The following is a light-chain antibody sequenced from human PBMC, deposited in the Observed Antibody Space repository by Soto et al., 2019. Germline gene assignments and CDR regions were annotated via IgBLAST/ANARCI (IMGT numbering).Light chain of an antibody. Sequence: ALTQPPSASGSPGQSVTISCTGTSSDVGGYDYVSWYQQHPGKAPKLMIYEATKRPSGVPDRFSGSKSGNTASLTVSGLQAEDEADYYCSSYAGSNNFVFGTGTKVTVL. V-gene: IGLV2-8*01. CDR3: SSYAGSNNFV. CDR1: SSDVGGYDY. J-gene: IGLJ1*01. CDR2: EAT.